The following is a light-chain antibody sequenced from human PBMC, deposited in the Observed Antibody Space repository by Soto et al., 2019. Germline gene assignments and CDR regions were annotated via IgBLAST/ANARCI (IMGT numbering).Light chain of an antibody. V-gene: IGKV1-6*01. J-gene: IGKJ1*01. CDR2: AAS. CDR1: HGIINY. Sequence: IQMTQSPSSLSASVGDRVSITCRASHGIINYLGWYQKRPGKAPKLLIYAASSLQGGVPSRFSGSGSGTHFTLTISSLQHEDFATYYCQQDYNFPTFGQGTKVDIK. CDR3: QQDYNFPT.